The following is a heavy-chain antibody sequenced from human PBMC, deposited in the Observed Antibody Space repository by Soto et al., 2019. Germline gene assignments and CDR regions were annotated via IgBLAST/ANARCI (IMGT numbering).Heavy chain of an antibody. CDR3: GRGSGLNRFDP. J-gene: IGHJ5*02. V-gene: IGHV1-3*01. D-gene: IGHD3-10*01. Sequence: QVQLVQSGAEVKKPGASVKVSCKASGYTFTSYAMHWVRQAPGQRLEWMGWINAGNGNTKYSQKFQGRVTLTRDTSASTAYLELSSLRSEDTAVYYCGRGSGLNRFDPCGQGTLVTVSS. CDR2: INAGNGNT. CDR1: GYTFTSYA.